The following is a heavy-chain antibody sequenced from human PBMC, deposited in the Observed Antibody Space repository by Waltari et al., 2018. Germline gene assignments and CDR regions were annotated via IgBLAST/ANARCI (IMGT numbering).Heavy chain of an antibody. CDR2: ISYDGSNK. D-gene: IGHD6-6*01. J-gene: IGHJ4*02. CDR3: AKDRYSSSSGGGDFDY. Sequence: QVQLVESGGGVVQPGRSLRLSCAASGFTFSSYGMHWVRPAPGKGLEWVAVISYDGSNKYYADSVKGRFTISRDNSKNTLYLQMNSLRAEDTAVYYCAKDRYSSSSGGGDFDYWGQGTLVTVSS. V-gene: IGHV3-30*18. CDR1: GFTFSSYG.